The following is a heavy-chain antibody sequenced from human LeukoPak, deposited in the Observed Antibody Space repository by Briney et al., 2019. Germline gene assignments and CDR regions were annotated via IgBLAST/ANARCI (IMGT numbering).Heavy chain of an antibody. D-gene: IGHD1-26*01. Sequence: SETLSLTCTVSGGSISSYYWSWIRQPPGKGLEWIGYIDDSGGTNYNPSLKSRVTISGDTSKNQFSLKLSSVTAADTAVYYCARDSAGIWGQGTMVTVSS. J-gene: IGHJ3*02. V-gene: IGHV4-59*12. CDR2: IDDSGGT. CDR3: ARDSAGI. CDR1: GGSISSYY.